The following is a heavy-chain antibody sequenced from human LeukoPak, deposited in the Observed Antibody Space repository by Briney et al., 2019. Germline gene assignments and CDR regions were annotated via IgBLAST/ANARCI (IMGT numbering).Heavy chain of an antibody. D-gene: IGHD4-17*01. Sequence: GGSLRLPCAASGFTFSSHAMSWVRQAPGKGLEWVSGISGSGGSTYYADSVKGRFTISRDNSKSTLYLQMNSLRAEDTAVYYCAKDTRMTTLYYFDYWGQGTLVTVSS. V-gene: IGHV3-23*01. CDR3: AKDTRMTTLYYFDY. CDR1: GFTFSSHA. CDR2: ISGSGGST. J-gene: IGHJ4*02.